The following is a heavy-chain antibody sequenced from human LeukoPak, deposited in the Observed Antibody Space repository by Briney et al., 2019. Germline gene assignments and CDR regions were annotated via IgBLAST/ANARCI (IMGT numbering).Heavy chain of an antibody. D-gene: IGHD5-18*01. J-gene: IGHJ4*02. Sequence: PGGSLRLSCAASGFTFRSYAMSWVRQVPGKGLEWVSVISGSGGSTDYADSFKGRFIISRDNSRDTLHLHMNSLRADDTAVYYCAKERDRTMVWSVHLDNWGQGTLVTVSS. CDR1: GFTFRSYA. CDR2: ISGSGGST. CDR3: AKERDRTMVWSVHLDN. V-gene: IGHV3-23*01.